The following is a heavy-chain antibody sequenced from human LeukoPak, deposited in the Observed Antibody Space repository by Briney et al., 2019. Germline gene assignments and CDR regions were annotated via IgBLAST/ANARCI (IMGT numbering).Heavy chain of an antibody. V-gene: IGHV3-7*01. CDR2: IKQDGSEK. J-gene: IGHJ4*02. Sequence: GGSLRLSCAASGFTFSSYWMSWVRQAPGKGLEWVANIKQDGSEKYYVDSVKGRFTISRDNAKNSLYLQMNSLRAEDTAVYYCARPSSSWFPLYFDYWGQGTLVTVSS. D-gene: IGHD6-13*01. CDR1: GFTFSSYW. CDR3: ARPSSSWFPLYFDY.